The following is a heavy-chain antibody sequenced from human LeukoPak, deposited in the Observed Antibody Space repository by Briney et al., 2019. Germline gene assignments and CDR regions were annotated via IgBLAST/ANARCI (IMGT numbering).Heavy chain of an antibody. CDR2: ISGSGGST. CDR3: AKKLTVGATDP. Sequence: PSETLSLTCAVYGGSFSGYYWSWVRQAPGKGLEWVSAISGSGGSTYYADSVKGRFTISRDNSKNTLYLQMNSLRAEDTAVYYCAKKLTVGATDPWGQGTLVTVSS. V-gene: IGHV3-23*01. J-gene: IGHJ5*02. D-gene: IGHD1-26*01. CDR1: GGSFSGYY.